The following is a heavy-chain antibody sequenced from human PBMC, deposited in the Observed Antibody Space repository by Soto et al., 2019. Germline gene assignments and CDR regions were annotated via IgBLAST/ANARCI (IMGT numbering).Heavy chain of an antibody. V-gene: IGHV4-31*03. D-gene: IGHD6-13*01. CDR3: ARDRGSSSWYGRWGWFDP. CDR1: GGSISSGGYY. J-gene: IGHJ5*02. CDR2: IYYSGST. Sequence: QVQLQESGPGLVKPSQTLSLTCTVSGGSISSGGYYWSWIRQHPGKGLEWIGYIYYSGSTYYNPSLKRRVTISVDPSKNQFSLKLSSVTAADTAVYYCARDRGSSSWYGRWGWFDPWGQGTLVTDSS.